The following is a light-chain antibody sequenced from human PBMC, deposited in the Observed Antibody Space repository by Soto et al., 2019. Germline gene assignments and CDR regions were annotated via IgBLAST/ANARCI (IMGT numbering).Light chain of an antibody. CDR3: QKYTRAPFT. CDR1: QGIDTY. V-gene: IGKV1-27*01. J-gene: IGKJ3*01. Sequence: DIQMTQSPSSLSASVGDRVTITCRASQGIDTYLAWYQQKPVQVPKLLIYDASTWQSGVPSRFSGSGSGTDFTLTISSLQPEDVATYFCQKYTRAPFTFGPGTKVDIK. CDR2: DAS.